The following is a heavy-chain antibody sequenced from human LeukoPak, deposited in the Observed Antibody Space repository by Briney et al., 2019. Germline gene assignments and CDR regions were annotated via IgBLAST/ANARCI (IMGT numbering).Heavy chain of an antibody. J-gene: IGHJ6*02. Sequence: GGSLRLSCAASGFSFSTYSMNWVRQAPGKGLAWVSSISSGGRYVYYADSVKGRFTISGDNAKNSLYLQMNSLRAEDTAVYYCTRGTPSSSGWLYYGMDVWGQGTTVTVSS. V-gene: IGHV3-21*01. D-gene: IGHD6-19*01. CDR1: GFSFSTYS. CDR3: TRGTPSSSGWLYYGMDV. CDR2: ISSGGRYV.